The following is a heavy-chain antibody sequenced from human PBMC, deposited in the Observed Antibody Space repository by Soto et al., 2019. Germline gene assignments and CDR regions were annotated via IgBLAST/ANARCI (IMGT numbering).Heavy chain of an antibody. D-gene: IGHD4-17*01. CDR3: ARGGKMTTVTTSAGSVAGRFSP. Sequence: PSETLSLTCAVYGGSFSGYYWSWIRQPPGKGLEWIGEINHSGSTNYNPSLKSRVTISVDTSKNQFSLKLSSVTAADTAVYYCARGGKMTTVTTSAGSVAGRFSPWGQGTLATVSS. CDR2: INHSGST. CDR1: GGSFSGYY. J-gene: IGHJ4*02. V-gene: IGHV4-34*01.